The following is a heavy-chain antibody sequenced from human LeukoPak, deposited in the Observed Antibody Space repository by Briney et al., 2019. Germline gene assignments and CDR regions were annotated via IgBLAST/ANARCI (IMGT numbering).Heavy chain of an antibody. CDR1: GGFISSHY. D-gene: IGHD3-22*01. V-gene: IGHV4-59*11. CDR2: IYYSGST. J-gene: IGHJ4*02. CDR3: ARESYYDSSGYYLLDY. Sequence: PAETLSLTCTVCGGFISSHYWSWIRQPPGKALEGIGYIYYSGSTNYNPSLKSRVTISVDTSKNQFSLKLSSVTAADTAVYYCARESYYDSSGYYLLDYWGQGTLVTVSS.